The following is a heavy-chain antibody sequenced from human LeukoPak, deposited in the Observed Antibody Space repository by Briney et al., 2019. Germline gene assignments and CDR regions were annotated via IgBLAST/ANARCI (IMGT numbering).Heavy chain of an antibody. D-gene: IGHD1-1*01. J-gene: IGHJ4*02. V-gene: IGHV3-23*01. Sequence: GGSLTLSCAASGFTFSRCPMSWVRQAPGEGLEWVSAISSRGDNRNYADSVKGRLTISRDNSKNTLYLQMTSLRADDTAVYYCARAQDDTRNDLVDRSWDHWGQGTLVTVSS. CDR1: GFTFSRCP. CDR2: ISSRGDNR. CDR3: ARAQDDTRNDLVDRSWDH.